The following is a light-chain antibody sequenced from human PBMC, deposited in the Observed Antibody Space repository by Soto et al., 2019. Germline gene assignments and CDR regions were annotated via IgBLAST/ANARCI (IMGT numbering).Light chain of an antibody. J-gene: IGKJ1*01. V-gene: IGKV3-20*01. CDR3: HQYDSWT. CDR2: GAS. Sequence: EILLTESPGTLSLSPGKKATLSCRASQSISSSYLAWYQQRPGQAPRLLIYGASSRATGIPERFSGSGSGTDFTLTISRLEPEDFAVYYCHQYDSWTFGHGTKVDIK. CDR1: QSISSSY.